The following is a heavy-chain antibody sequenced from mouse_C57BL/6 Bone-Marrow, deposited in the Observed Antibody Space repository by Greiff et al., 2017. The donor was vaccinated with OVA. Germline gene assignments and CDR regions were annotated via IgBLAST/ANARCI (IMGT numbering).Heavy chain of an antibody. J-gene: IGHJ4*01. Sequence: EVMLVESGGGLVQPGGSLKLSCAASGFTFSDYGMAWVRQAPRKGPEWVAFISNLAYSIYYADTVTGRFTISRENAKNTLYLEMSSLRSEDTAMYYCARKEIYYAMDYWGQGTSVTVSS. CDR3: ARKEIYYAMDY. CDR2: ISNLAYSI. V-gene: IGHV5-15*01. CDR1: GFTFSDYG.